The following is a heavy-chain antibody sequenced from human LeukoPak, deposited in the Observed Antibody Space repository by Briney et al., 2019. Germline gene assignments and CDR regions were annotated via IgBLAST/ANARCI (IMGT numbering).Heavy chain of an antibody. D-gene: IGHD6-6*01. CDR1: GFTFSSYA. J-gene: IGHJ4*02. CDR3: AKGSQSRSIAWVGY. CDR2: ISGSGGST. V-gene: IGHV3-23*01. Sequence: GGSLRLSCAASGFTFSSYAMSWVRQAPGKGLEWVSAISGSGGSTYYADSVKGRFTISRDNSKSTLYLQMNSLRAEDTAVYYCAKGSQSRSIAWVGYWGQGTLVTVSS.